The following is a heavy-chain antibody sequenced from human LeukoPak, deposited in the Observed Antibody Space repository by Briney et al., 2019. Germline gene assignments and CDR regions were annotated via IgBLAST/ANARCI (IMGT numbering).Heavy chain of an antibody. CDR3: TRDGGVGY. Sequence: GGSLRLSCVASGFSFSTSWMHWVRQAPGKGLVWVSHINTDGSDTDYADSAKGRFTISRDNAKNTLYLQMNNLRTEGTAVYYCTRDGGVGYWGQGTLVTVSS. CDR1: GFSFSTSW. CDR2: INTDGSDT. J-gene: IGHJ4*02. D-gene: IGHD3-16*01. V-gene: IGHV3-74*01.